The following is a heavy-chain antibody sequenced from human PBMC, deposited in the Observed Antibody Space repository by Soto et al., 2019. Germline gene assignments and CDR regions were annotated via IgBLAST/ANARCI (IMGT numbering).Heavy chain of an antibody. J-gene: IGHJ4*02. D-gene: IGHD6-13*01. CDR2: INPNSGGT. CDR3: ARDLVIAAAGTSPFDY. Sequence: RASVKVSCKASGYTFTGYYMHWVRQAPGQGLEWMGWINPNSGGTNYAQKFQGRVTMTRDTSISTAYMELSRLRSDDTAVYYCARDLVIAAAGTSPFDYWGQGTLVTVS. V-gene: IGHV1-2*02. CDR1: GYTFTGYY.